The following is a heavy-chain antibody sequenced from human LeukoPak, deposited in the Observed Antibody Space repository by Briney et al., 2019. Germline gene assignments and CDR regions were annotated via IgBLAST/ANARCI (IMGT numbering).Heavy chain of an antibody. CDR2: INAGNGNT. D-gene: IGHD3-9*01. CDR1: GYTFTSYA. J-gene: IGHJ4*02. V-gene: IGHV1-3*01. Sequence: ASVKVSCKASGYTFTSYAMHWVRQAPGQRLEWMGWINAGNGNTKYSQKFQGRVTITRDTSASTAYMELSSLRSEDTAVYYCARLSYDILTGGSTYYFDYWGQGTLVTVSS. CDR3: ARLSYDILTGGSTYYFDY.